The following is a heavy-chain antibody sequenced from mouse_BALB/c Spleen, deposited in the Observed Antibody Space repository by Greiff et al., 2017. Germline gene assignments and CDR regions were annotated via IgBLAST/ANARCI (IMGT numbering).Heavy chain of an antibody. CDR1: GFTFSSYT. D-gene: IGHD1-1*01. V-gene: IGHV5-6-4*01. J-gene: IGHJ1*01. Sequence: EVMLVESGGGLVKPGGSLKLSCAASGFTFSSYTMSWVRQTPEKRLEWVATISSGGSYTYYPDSVKGRFTISRDNAKNTLYLQMSSLKSEDTAMYYCTREIYGSWYFDVWGAGTTVTVSS. CDR2: ISSGGSYT. CDR3: TREIYGSWYFDV.